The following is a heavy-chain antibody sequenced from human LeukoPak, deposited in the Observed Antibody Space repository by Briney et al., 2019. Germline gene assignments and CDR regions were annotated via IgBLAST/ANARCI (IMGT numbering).Heavy chain of an antibody. J-gene: IGHJ5*02. CDR1: GFTFSSYW. D-gene: IGHD3/OR15-3a*01. Sequence: GGSLRLSCAASGFTFSSYWMHWVRQAPGKGLVWVSRINSDGSSTSYADSVKGRFTISRDNAKNTLYLQMNSLRAEDTAMYYCARCPRGVDFSWFDPWGQGTLVTVSS. V-gene: IGHV3-74*01. CDR2: INSDGSST. CDR3: ARCPRGVDFSWFDP.